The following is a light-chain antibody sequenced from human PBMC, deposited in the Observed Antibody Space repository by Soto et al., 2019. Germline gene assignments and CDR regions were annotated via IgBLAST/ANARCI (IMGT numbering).Light chain of an antibody. V-gene: IGLV2-14*01. CDR2: DVT. CDR3: NSYTSSSTYV. J-gene: IGLJ1*01. Sequence: SVLTQPASVSGSPGQSITISCTGTSSDVGAYNFVSWYQQHPGKAPKLMIYDVTNRPSGVSDRFSGSKSGNMASLSISGLQAEDEADYYCNSYTSSSTYVFGTGTKATVL. CDR1: SSDVGAYNF.